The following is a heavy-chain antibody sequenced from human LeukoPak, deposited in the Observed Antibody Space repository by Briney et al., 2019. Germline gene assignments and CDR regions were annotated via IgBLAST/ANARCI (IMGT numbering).Heavy chain of an antibody. CDR1: GFTFSNYA. CDR2: ISYDGSNK. J-gene: IGHJ4*02. CDR3: AKDQTWGIVVVPAAMRRGIFDY. V-gene: IGHV3-30-3*01. D-gene: IGHD2-2*01. Sequence: GRSLRLSCAASGFTFSNYAIHWVRQAPGKGLEWVTVISYDGSNKYYADSVKGRFTISRDNSKNTLYLQMNSLRAEDTAVYYCAKDQTWGIVVVPAAMRRGIFDYWGQGTLVTVSS.